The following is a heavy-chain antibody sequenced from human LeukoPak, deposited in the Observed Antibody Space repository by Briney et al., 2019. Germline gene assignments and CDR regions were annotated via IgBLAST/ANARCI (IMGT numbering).Heavy chain of an antibody. J-gene: IGHJ3*02. CDR3: ARHPPHYDFRSGSLGDI. CDR1: GYSFTSYW. D-gene: IGHD3-3*01. Sequence: GESLKISCKGSGYSFTSYWIGWVRQMPGKGLEWMGIIYPGDSDTRYSPSFQGQVTISADKSISTAYLQWSSLKASDTAMYYCARHPPHYDFRSGSLGDIWGQGTMVTVSS. CDR2: IYPGDSDT. V-gene: IGHV5-51*01.